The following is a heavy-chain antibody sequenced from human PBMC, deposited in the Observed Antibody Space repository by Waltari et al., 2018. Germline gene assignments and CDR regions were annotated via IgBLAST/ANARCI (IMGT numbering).Heavy chain of an antibody. CDR1: GYTFTGYY. CDR2: INPNSGGT. Sequence: QVQLVQSGAEVKKPGASVTVSCKASGYTFTGYYMHWVRQAPGKGLEWKGWINPNSGGTNYAQKLPGRDTMTRDTSISTAYTEVGRLGSDDTAVYYCASLWSITDYWGQGTLVTVSS. CDR3: ASLWSITDY. J-gene: IGHJ4*02. D-gene: IGHD2-8*01. V-gene: IGHV1-2*02.